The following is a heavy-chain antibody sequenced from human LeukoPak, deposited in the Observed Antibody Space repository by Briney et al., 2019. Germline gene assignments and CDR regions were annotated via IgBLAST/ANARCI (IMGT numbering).Heavy chain of an antibody. CDR3: ARQWGSGWQNWFDS. V-gene: IGHV4-4*07. J-gene: IGHJ5*01. Sequence: PSETLSLTCTVSGGSISFYYWSWIRQPAGKGLEWIGRIYTSGSTNYDPSLKSRLTMSVDTSKNQFSLKLSSVSAADTAVYYCARQWGSGWQNWFDSWGQGTLVTVSS. D-gene: IGHD6-19*01. CDR2: IYTSGST. CDR1: GGSISFYY.